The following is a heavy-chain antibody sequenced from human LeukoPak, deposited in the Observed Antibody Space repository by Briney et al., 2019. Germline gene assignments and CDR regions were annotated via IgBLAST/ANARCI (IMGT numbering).Heavy chain of an antibody. J-gene: IGHJ4*02. CDR1: GFTFSSYW. Sequence: GGSLRLSCAASGFTFSSYWMHWVRQAPGQGLVWVSRINSDGSTTTYADSVKGRFTISRDNAKNTLYLQMNSLRAEDTAAYYCARDDYGGRGEFDYWGQGTLVTVSS. CDR2: INSDGSTT. D-gene: IGHD4-23*01. V-gene: IGHV3-74*01. CDR3: ARDDYGGRGEFDY.